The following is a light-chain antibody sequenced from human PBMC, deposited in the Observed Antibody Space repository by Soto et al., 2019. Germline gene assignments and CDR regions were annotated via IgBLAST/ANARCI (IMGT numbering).Light chain of an antibody. V-gene: IGKV4-1*01. CDR2: WAS. Sequence: DIVMTQSPDSLAVSLGERATTNCKSSQSVLYSSNNKNYLAWYQQKPGQPPKMLIYWASTRESGVPDRFSGSGSGTDFNLTISSLQAEDVAVYYCQQYYSTPPITFGQGTKVEIK. J-gene: IGKJ1*01. CDR1: QSVLYSSNNKNY. CDR3: QQYYSTPPIT.